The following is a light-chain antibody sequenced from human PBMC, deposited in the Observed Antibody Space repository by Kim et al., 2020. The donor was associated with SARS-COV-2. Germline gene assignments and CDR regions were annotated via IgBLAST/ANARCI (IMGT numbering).Light chain of an antibody. J-gene: IGLJ3*02. V-gene: IGLV2-8*01. CDR3: NSYAGSNNWV. CDR2: EVS. Sequence: GQSVTCSCTGTSSDVGGYNYVSWYQQHPGKAPKLMIYEVSKRPSGVPDRFSGSKSGNTASLTVSGLQAEDEADYYCNSYAGSNNWVFGGGTQLTVL. CDR1: SSDVGGYNY.